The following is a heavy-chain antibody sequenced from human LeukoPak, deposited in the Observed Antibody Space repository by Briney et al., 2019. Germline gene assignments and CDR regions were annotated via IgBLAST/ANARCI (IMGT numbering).Heavy chain of an antibody. J-gene: IGHJ4*02. CDR1: GFTFTTYA. CDR3: TKVVPRGSGWDFDY. CDR2: VSDRDGST. Sequence: WGSLRLSCAASGFTFTTYAMSWVRQAPGKGLEWVSTVSDRDGSTYYADSVKGRFTISRDSSKNTLFLQMNSLRAEDMAVYYCTKVVPRGSGWDFDYWGQGALVTVSS. V-gene: IGHV3-23*01. D-gene: IGHD6-19*01.